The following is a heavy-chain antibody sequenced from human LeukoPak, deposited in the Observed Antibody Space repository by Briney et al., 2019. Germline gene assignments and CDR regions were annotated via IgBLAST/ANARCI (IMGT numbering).Heavy chain of an antibody. V-gene: IGHV4-4*07. CDR2: VYSGGST. CDR1: GASMHSYY. CDR3: AGSLYISSSSQFDY. Sequence: SETLSLTCTVSGASMHSYYWSWIRQPAGKGLEWIGRVYSGGSTKYNPSLNSRVTMSVDTSKNQFSLKLSSVTAADTAVYYCAGSLYISSSSQFDYWGQGSLVTVSS. D-gene: IGHD6-6*01. J-gene: IGHJ4*02.